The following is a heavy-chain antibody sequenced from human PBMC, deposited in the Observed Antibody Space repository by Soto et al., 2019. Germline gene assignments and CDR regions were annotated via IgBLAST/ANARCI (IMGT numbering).Heavy chain of an antibody. D-gene: IGHD6-6*01. Sequence: QVQLKQWGAGLLKPSETLSLTCAVNGGSFTGYYWTYIRQSPEKGLEWIGEVNHRGSTTYNPSIKSQVTISVDASNNQVSLNLSSVTAADTAVYYCARSPPFSSFRGFDVWGQGTMVTVSS. CDR3: ARSPPFSSFRGFDV. V-gene: IGHV4-34*02. CDR2: VNHRGST. J-gene: IGHJ3*01. CDR1: GGSFTGYY.